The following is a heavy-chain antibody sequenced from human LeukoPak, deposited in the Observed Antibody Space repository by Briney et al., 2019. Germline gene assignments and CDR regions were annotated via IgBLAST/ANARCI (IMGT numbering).Heavy chain of an antibody. J-gene: IGHJ4*02. V-gene: IGHV1-18*01. CDR1: GYTFTSTG. D-gene: IGHD6-13*01. CDR3: ARDTLPLFDSSSWYSGY. Sequence: GASVKVSCKTSGYTFTSTGISWVRQAPGQGLEWMGWISGYNGNTNYAQKSQGRVTMTTDTSTNTAYMELRSLRSDDTAVYYCARDTLPLFDSSSWYSGYWGQGTLVTVSS. CDR2: ISGYNGNT.